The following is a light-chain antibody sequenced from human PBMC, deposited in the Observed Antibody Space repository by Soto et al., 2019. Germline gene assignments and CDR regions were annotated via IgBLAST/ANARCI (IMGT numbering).Light chain of an antibody. CDR2: GAS. CDR3: QQCGSPPT. Sequence: EIVVTQSPGTLSLSPGERATLSCRASQSVSSSYVAWYQQKPGQAPRLLIYGASSRAAGIPDRFSGSGSGTDFTLTISRLQPEDFAVYYFQQCGSPPTVGGGTKVEIK. J-gene: IGKJ4*01. V-gene: IGKV3-20*01. CDR1: QSVSSSY.